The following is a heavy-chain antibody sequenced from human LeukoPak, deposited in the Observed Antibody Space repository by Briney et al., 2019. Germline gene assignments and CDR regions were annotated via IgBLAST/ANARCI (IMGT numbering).Heavy chain of an antibody. CDR2: IKPDGSET. Sequence: GGSLRLSCVASGFPFKGYWMTWVRQSPGKGLDWVANIKPDGSETNYLDSVKGRFTISRDNARDSLFLEMNNLRVDDTAVYYCARDGGELWPLDEWGQGILVTVSS. V-gene: IGHV3-7*01. D-gene: IGHD3-10*01. CDR3: ARDGGELWPLDE. CDR1: GFPFKGYW. J-gene: IGHJ4*02.